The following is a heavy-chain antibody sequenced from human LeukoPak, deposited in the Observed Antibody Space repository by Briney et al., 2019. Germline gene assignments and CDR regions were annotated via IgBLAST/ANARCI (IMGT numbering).Heavy chain of an antibody. CDR1: GGSISSYY. V-gene: IGHV4-59*01. CDR2: IYYSGST. D-gene: IGHD6-19*01. CDR3: ARGGGDSSGWSLFDY. Sequence: SETLSLTCTVSGGSISSYYWSWIRQPPGKGLEWLGYIYYSGSTNYNPSLKSRVTISVDTSKNQFSLKLSSVTAADTAVYYCARGGGDSSGWSLFDYWGQGTLVTVSS. J-gene: IGHJ4*02.